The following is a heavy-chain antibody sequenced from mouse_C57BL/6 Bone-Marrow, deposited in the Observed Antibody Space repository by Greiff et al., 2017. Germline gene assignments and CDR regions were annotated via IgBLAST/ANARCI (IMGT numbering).Heavy chain of an antibody. CDR2: IYPRSGNT. CDR3: AGRRYYGSSYAMDY. CDR1: GYTFTSYG. V-gene: IGHV1-81*01. D-gene: IGHD1-1*01. Sequence: VQLQQSGAELARPGASVKLSCKASGYTFTSYGIRWVKQRTGQGLEWIGEIYPRSGNTYYNEKFKGKATLTADKSSSTAYMELRSLTSEDSAVYFCAGRRYYGSSYAMDYWGQGTSVTVSS. J-gene: IGHJ4*01.